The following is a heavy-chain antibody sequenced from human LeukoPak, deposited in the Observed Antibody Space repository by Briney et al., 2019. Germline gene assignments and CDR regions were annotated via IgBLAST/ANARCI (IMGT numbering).Heavy chain of an antibody. CDR3: ARVDTEIGIDY. CDR1: GGSISSVGYY. V-gene: IGHV4-31*03. J-gene: IGHJ4*02. D-gene: IGHD5-18*01. Sequence: SHTLSLTCTVSGGSISSVGYYWSWIRQHPGKGLEWIGYIYYSGSTYYNPSLKSRVTISVDTSKNQFSLKLSSVTAADTAVYYCARVDTEIGIDYWGQGTLVTVSS. CDR2: IYYSGST.